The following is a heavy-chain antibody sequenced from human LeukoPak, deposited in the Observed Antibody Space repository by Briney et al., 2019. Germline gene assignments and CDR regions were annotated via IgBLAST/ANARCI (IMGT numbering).Heavy chain of an antibody. V-gene: IGHV3-21*01. Sequence: PGGSLRLSCAASGFTFSSYRMNWVRQAPAKGLERVSSISSSSSYIYYADSVKGRFTISRDNAKNSLYLQMNSLRAEDTAVYYCARGDYYDSSGFNYWGQGTLVTVSS. CDR1: GFTFSSYR. J-gene: IGHJ4*02. CDR3: ARGDYYDSSGFNY. D-gene: IGHD3-22*01. CDR2: ISSSSSYI.